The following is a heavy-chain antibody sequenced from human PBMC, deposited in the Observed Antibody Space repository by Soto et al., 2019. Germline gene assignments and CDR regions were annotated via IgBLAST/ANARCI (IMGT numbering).Heavy chain of an antibody. V-gene: IGHV3-53*01. J-gene: IGHJ6*02. CDR3: AKDLITMVRGVMSYYYGMDV. Sequence: GSLRLSCTASGFSVSTNYMSWVRQAPGKGLEWVSVIYGGSFRNYGDSVKGRFTSSRDNSKNTLYLQMNSLRAEDTAVYYCAKDLITMVRGVMSYYYGMDVWGQGTTVTVSS. D-gene: IGHD3-10*01. CDR1: GFSVSTNY. CDR2: IYGGSFR.